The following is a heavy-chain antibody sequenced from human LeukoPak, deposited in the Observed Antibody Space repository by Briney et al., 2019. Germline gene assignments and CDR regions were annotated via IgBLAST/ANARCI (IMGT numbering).Heavy chain of an antibody. CDR3: ARGTNYDDSSGYSSHLYYFDY. J-gene: IGHJ4*02. V-gene: IGHV3-72*01. Sequence: GGSLRLSCAASGFTFSSYAMSWVRQAPGKGLEWVGRTRNKANSYSTEYAASVRGRFTISRDDSKNSLYLQMNSLKTEDTAVYYCARGTNYDDSSGYSSHLYYFDYWGQGTLVTVSS. CDR2: TRNKANSYST. D-gene: IGHD3-22*01. CDR1: GFTFSSYA.